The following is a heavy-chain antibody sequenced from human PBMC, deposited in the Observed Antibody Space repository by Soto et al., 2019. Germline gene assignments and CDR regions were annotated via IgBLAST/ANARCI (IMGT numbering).Heavy chain of an antibody. CDR1: GGSISSYY. Sequence: PSETLSLTCTVSGGSISSYYWSWIRQPPGKGLEWIGYIYYSGSTNYHPSLKSRVTISVDTSKNQFSLKLSSVTAADTAVYYCAWGGGVFDFDYWGQGTLGTVSS. V-gene: IGHV4-59*08. J-gene: IGHJ4*02. CDR3: AWGGGVFDFDY. CDR2: IYYSGST. D-gene: IGHD3-10*01.